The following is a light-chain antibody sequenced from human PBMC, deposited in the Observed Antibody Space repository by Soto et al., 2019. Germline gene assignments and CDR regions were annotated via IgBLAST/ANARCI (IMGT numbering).Light chain of an antibody. CDR3: QQTDSFPLS. CDR1: QSISSW. CDR2: AAS. Sequence: DIQMTQSPSTLSASVGDRVTITCRASQSISSWLAWYQQTPGKAPELLIFAASSMQSGVPSRFSGRGSGTEFTLTIDSLQPEDFATYYCQQTDSFPLSFGGGTKVDNK. J-gene: IGKJ4*01. V-gene: IGKV1-12*01.